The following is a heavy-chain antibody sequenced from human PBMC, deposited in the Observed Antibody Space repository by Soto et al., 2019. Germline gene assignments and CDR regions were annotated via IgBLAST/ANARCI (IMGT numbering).Heavy chain of an antibody. V-gene: IGHV1-69*01. Sequence: QVQLVQSGAEVKKPGSSVKVSCKASGGTFSSYAISWVRQAPGQGLEWMGGIIPIFGTANYAQKFQGRVTITADESTSTAYMELSSLRSEDTAVYYCARVVANGHGYYYYYYGMDVWGQGTTVTVSS. CDR1: GGTFSSYA. CDR3: ARVVANGHGYYYYYYGMDV. CDR2: IIPIFGTA. J-gene: IGHJ6*02.